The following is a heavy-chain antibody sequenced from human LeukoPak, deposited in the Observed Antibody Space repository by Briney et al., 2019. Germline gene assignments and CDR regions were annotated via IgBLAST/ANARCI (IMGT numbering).Heavy chain of an antibody. Sequence: GGSLRLSCAASGFTFSTYWMSWVRQAPGKGLEWVANINHDGSAKNYVDSVKGRFTISRDNSKNTLYLQMNSLRAEDTAVYYCARVSYCSGGSCYDGSLDYWGQGTLVTVSS. CDR1: GFTFSTYW. CDR2: INHDGSAK. J-gene: IGHJ4*02. V-gene: IGHV3-7*01. D-gene: IGHD2-15*01. CDR3: ARVSYCSGGSCYDGSLDY.